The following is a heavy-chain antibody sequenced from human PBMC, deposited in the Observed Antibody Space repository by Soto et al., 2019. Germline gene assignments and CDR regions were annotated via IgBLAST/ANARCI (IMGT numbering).Heavy chain of an antibody. J-gene: IGHJ5*02. Sequence: QVQLQESGPGLVKPSQTLSLTCTVSGGSISSGGYYWSWIRQHPGKGLEWIGYIYYSGSTYYNPSRKSRVTISVDTSKNQFALKLSSVTAADTAVYYCARGEGEYQLLNHWFDPWGQGTLVTVSS. CDR2: IYYSGST. CDR3: ARGEGEYQLLNHWFDP. D-gene: IGHD2-2*01. CDR1: GGSISSGGYY. V-gene: IGHV4-31*03.